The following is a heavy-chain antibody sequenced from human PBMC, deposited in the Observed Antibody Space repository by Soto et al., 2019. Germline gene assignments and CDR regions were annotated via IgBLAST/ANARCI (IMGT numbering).Heavy chain of an antibody. CDR1: EFSVSIY. J-gene: IGHJ4*02. V-gene: IGHV3-53*01. CDR3: AGDYASGAYDF. D-gene: IGHD5-12*01. CDR2: LSDRGTS. Sequence: PGGSLRLSCAASEFSVSIYMSWVRQAPGKGLKWVSTLSDRGTSHYADSVTGRFSVSRDNSKNTLYLQMNGLRVDHTAIYYCAGDYASGAYDFRGQGTKVAV.